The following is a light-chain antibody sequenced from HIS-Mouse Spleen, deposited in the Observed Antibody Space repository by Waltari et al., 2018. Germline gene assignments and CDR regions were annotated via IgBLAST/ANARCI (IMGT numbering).Light chain of an antibody. CDR1: QSVLYSSNNKNY. V-gene: IGKV4-1*01. J-gene: IGKJ2*01. CDR2: WAS. Sequence: DIVMTQSPDSLAVSLGERATINCKSSQSVLYSSNNKNYLAWYQQKPGQPPKLLIYWASTRESGVPDRFSGRGSGTDVTLTISSLQAEDVAVYSCQQYYSTPYTFGQGTKLEIK. CDR3: QQYYSTPYT.